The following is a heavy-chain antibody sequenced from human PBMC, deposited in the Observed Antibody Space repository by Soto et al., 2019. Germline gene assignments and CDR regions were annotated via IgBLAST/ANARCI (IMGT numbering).Heavy chain of an antibody. V-gene: IGHV3-33*01. J-gene: IGHJ6*02. CDR1: GFTFSSYG. Sequence: GGSLRLSCAASGFTFSSYGMHWVRQAPGKGLEWVAVIWYDGSNKYYADSVKGRFTISRDNSKNTLYLQMNSLRAEDTAVYYCARDHKGELPSQYYYYYGMDVWGQGTTVTVSS. CDR3: ARDHKGELPSQYYYYYGMDV. D-gene: IGHD1-7*01. CDR2: IWYDGSNK.